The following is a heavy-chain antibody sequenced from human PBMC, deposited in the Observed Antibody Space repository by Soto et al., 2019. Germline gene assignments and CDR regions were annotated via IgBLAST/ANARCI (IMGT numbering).Heavy chain of an antibody. V-gene: IGHV3-23*01. Sequence: PGSALRLTCADSGFTFNNYGMSWVRQAPGKGLEWVSSLSVSGGSTYYADSVKGRFTISRDNSKDTLYLQMNNLRAEDTAIFYCAKYARVRLTTGFDSWGQGTLVTVSS. CDR2: LSVSGGST. CDR1: GFTFNNYG. CDR3: AKYARVRLTTGFDS. D-gene: IGHD4-17*01. J-gene: IGHJ4*02.